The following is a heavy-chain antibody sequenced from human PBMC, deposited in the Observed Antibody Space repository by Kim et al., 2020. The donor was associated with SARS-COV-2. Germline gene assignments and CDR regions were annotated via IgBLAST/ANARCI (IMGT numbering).Heavy chain of an antibody. CDR3: ARVERVYYSVL. V-gene: IGHV4-31*03. J-gene: IGHJ3*01. CDR1: GGSISSGGYY. CDR2: IYYSGST. D-gene: IGHD3-10*01. Sequence: SETLSLTCTVSGGSISSGGYYWSWIRQHPGKGLEWIGYIYYSGSTYYNPSLMSRVTISVDTSKNQFSLKLSSVTAADTAVYYCARVERVYYSVLWGQGTMVTVSS.